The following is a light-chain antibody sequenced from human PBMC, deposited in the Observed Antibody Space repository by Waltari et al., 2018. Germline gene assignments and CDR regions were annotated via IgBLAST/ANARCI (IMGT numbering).Light chain of an antibody. CDR1: RLGDKY. J-gene: IGLJ2*01. CDR2: QDK. CDR3: QAWDNRSVV. V-gene: IGLV3-1*01. Sequence: SYELTQPPSVSVSPGQTAKITCSGHRLGDKYPCWYQQKPGQAPWLVIYQDKKRPSGIPERFSGSNSGNTATLTIRETQAMDEADYYCQAWDNRSVVFGGGTKLTVL.